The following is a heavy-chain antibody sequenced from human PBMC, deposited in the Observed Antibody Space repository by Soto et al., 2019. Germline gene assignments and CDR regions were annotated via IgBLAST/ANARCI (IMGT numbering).Heavy chain of an antibody. Sequence: QITLKESGPTLVKPTQTLTLTCTFSGFSLSTNAVGVGWVRQSPGKTLECLGVVSWDDDRRYSPSLKSRPTITKDTSKNEVVLIMTNMDHVDTGTYFCARIRLDTPVAACDIWGPGIMVTVSS. J-gene: IGHJ3*02. CDR2: VSWDDDR. V-gene: IGHV2-5*02. CDR1: GFSLSTNAVG. D-gene: IGHD5-18*01. CDR3: ARIRLDTPVAACDI.